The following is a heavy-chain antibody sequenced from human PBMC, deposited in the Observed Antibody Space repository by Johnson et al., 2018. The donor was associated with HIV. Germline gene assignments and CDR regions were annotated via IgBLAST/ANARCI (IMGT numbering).Heavy chain of an antibody. V-gene: IGHV3-30*19. CDR1: GFTFSSYG. CDR3: ARDFGLGELSYETVDAFDF. Sequence: QMLLVESGGGVVQPGGSLRLSCAASGFTFSSYGMHWVRQAPGKGLEWVAVISYDGSNKYYADSVKGRFTISRDNSKNTLYLQMNSLRPEDTAVYSCARDFGLGELSYETVDAFDFWGPGTLVTVSS. CDR2: ISYDGSNK. D-gene: IGHD3-16*02. J-gene: IGHJ3*01.